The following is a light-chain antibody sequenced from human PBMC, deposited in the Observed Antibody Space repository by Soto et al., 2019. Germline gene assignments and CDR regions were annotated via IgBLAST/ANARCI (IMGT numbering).Light chain of an antibody. V-gene: IGKV1-39*01. CDR2: AAS. J-gene: IGKJ2*01. CDR3: QQTFSAPVT. Sequence: DIQMTQSPSSLSASVGDRVTITCRASQSISSYLNWYQQKPGEAPKILIYAASTLQSGVPSRFSGRGSGPDFSLTISSLQPEDFATYYCQQTFSAPVTFGQGTMLKIK. CDR1: QSISSY.